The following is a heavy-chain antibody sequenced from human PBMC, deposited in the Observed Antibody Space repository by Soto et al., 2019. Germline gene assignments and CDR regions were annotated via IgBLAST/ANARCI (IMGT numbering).Heavy chain of an antibody. CDR3: ARAGQWLVYYYYYYGMDV. V-gene: IGHV4-39*01. CDR1: GGSISSSSYY. J-gene: IGHJ6*02. CDR2: IYYSGST. D-gene: IGHD6-19*01. Sequence: NPSETLSLTCTVSGGSISSSSYYWGWIRQPPGKGLEWIGSIYYSGSTYYNPSLKSRVTISVDTSKNQFSLKLSSVTAADTAVYYCARAGQWLVYYYYYYGMDVWGQGTRVTVSS.